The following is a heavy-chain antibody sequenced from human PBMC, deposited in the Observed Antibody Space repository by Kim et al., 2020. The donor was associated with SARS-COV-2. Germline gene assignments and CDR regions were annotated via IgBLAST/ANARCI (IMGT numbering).Heavy chain of an antibody. CDR3: ARDNLRFLEWLSTGGMDV. V-gene: IGHV3-48*02. D-gene: IGHD3-3*01. CDR2: ISSSSSTI. Sequence: GGSLRLSCAASGFTFSSYSMNWVRQAPGKGLEWVSYISSSSSTIYYADSVKGRFTISRDNAKNSLYLQMNSLRDEDTAVYYCARDNLRFLEWLSTGGMDVWGQGTTVTVSS. CDR1: GFTFSSYS. J-gene: IGHJ6*02.